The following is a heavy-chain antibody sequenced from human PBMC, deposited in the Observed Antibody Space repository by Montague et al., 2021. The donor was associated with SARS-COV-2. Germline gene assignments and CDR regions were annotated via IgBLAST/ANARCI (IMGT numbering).Heavy chain of an antibody. CDR1: GFTFSSYA. V-gene: IGHV3-23*03. J-gene: IGHJ6*02. CDR3: AKDESIAAASALDKNTGYIYYYGMDV. CDR2: IYSGGSST. D-gene: IGHD6-13*01. Sequence: SRSLSWAASGFTFSSYAMSWVRQAPGKGLEWVSVIYSGGSSTYYADSVKGRFTISRDNSKNTLYLQMNSLRAEDTAVYYCAKDESIAAASALDKNTGYIYYYGMDVWGQGTTVTVSS.